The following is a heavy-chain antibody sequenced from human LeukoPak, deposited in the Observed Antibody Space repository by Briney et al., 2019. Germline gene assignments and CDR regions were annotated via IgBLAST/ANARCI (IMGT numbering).Heavy chain of an antibody. V-gene: IGHV4-39*01. CDR2: IYYSGST. J-gene: IGHJ5*02. CDR3: ARQESDTIFGVINWFDP. D-gene: IGHD3-3*01. CDR1: GGSISSSSYY. Sequence: PSETLSLTCTVSGGSISSSSYYWGWIRQPPGKGLEWIGSIYYSGSTYYNPSLKSRVTISVDTSKNQFSLKLSSVTAADTAVYYCARQESDTIFGVINWFDPWGQGTLVTVSS.